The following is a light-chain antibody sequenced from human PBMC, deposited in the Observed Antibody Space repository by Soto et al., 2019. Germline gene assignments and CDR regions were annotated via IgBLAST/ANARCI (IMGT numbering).Light chain of an antibody. V-gene: IGKV4-1*01. CDR1: QSVFQSSTNKNY. J-gene: IGKJ1*01. CDR3: QQYNYYPLK. Sequence: DIVMTQSPDSLAVSLGERATINCKSSQSVFQSSTNKNYLGWHHPKPGKDPHLVLFKAHSPANGVPPSFRGSGSGTHFTLTISSLQPDDFATYYCQQYNYYPLKFGQVTKVDIK. CDR2: AH.